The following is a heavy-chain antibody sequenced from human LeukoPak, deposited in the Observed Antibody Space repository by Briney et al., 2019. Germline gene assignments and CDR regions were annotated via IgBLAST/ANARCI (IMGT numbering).Heavy chain of an antibody. D-gene: IGHD6-19*01. Sequence: GGSLRLSCAASRFTFSSYWMNWARQAPGKGLEWVSAISGSGGSTYYADSVEGRFTISRDNSKNTLYLQMSSLRAEDTAVYYCAKDGTKQWLVAGNWFNPWGQGTLVTVYS. CDR1: RFTFSSYW. V-gene: IGHV3-23*01. J-gene: IGHJ5*02. CDR3: AKDGTKQWLVAGNWFNP. CDR2: ISGSGGST.